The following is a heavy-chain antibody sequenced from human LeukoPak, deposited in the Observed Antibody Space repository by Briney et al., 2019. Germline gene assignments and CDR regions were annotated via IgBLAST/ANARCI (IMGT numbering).Heavy chain of an antibody. D-gene: IGHD2-2*01. J-gene: IGHJ4*02. CDR3: ARVRGYCSSTSTCDDY. CDR1: GFTFSDYY. CDR2: ISSSGSTI. Sequence: GGSLRLSCAASGFTFSDYYMSWIRQAPGKGLEWVSYISSSGSTIYYADSVKGRFTISRDNAKNSLYLQMNSLRAEGTAVYYCARVRGYCSSTSTCDDYWGQGTLVTVSS. V-gene: IGHV3-11*01.